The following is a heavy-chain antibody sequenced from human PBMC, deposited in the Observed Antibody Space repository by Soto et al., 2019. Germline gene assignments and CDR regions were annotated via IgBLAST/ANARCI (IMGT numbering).Heavy chain of an antibody. Sequence: SETLSLTCAVYAGSFSGYDWSWTRQPPGKGLEWIGAINHSESTNYNPSLNSRVTISVDTSKNQFSLKLSSVTAADTAVYYCARVYGDYLDYWGQGTQVTVSS. CDR3: ARVYGDYLDY. CDR2: INHSEST. J-gene: IGHJ4*02. D-gene: IGHD4-17*01. CDR1: AGSFSGYD. V-gene: IGHV4-34*01.